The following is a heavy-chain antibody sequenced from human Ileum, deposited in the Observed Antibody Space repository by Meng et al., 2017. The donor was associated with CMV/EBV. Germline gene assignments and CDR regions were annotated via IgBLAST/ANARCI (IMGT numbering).Heavy chain of an antibody. J-gene: IGHJ5*02. V-gene: IGHV4-39*07. CDR3: ARSRREDWFDP. Sequence: QLQLQGSGPGLVKPSETLSLTCTVSGDSITTTTYSWGWLRQPPGKGLEWIASIYYSGTTYYNPSLKSRVTISVDTSKNQFSLKVYSVTAADTAIYYCARSRREDWFDPWGQGTLVTVSS. D-gene: IGHD1-26*01. CDR1: GDSITTTTYS. CDR2: IYYSGTT.